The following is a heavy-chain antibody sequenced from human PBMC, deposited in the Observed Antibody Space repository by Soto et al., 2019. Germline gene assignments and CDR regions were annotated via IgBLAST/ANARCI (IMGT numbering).Heavy chain of an antibody. J-gene: IGHJ4*02. CDR2: ISGSVGST. CDR3: AQTVTYKRGWY. CDR1: GFTFSSYA. D-gene: IGHD1-1*01. V-gene: IGHV3-23*01. Sequence: GGSLRLSCAASGFTFSSYAMSWVRQAPGKGLEWVSAISGSVGSTYYADSVKGRFTISRDNSKNTLYQQMNRLRAEDTAVYYCAQTVTYKRGWYWGQGTLVTVSS.